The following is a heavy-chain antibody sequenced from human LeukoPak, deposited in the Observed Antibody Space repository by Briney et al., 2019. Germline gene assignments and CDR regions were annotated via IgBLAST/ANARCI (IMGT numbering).Heavy chain of an antibody. CDR3: ATASGRSFWLDP. CDR1: GDSIGTLY. D-gene: IGHD2-15*01. Sequence: NASETLSLTCIVSGDSIGTLYWNWIRQVPGKGLEWIGFIDYHGNTKYNPSLKSRVTMSVDTSVDQVSLRLTSVTAADTAIYFCATASGRSFWLDPWGQGRLVTVSS. V-gene: IGHV4-59*11. J-gene: IGHJ5*02. CDR2: IDYHGNT.